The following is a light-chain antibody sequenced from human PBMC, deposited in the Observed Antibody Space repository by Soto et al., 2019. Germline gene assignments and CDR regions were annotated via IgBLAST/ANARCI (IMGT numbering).Light chain of an antibody. Sequence: EIVLTQSPATLSLSPGERAPLSCRASQSISSFLTWYQHNPGQAPRLLIYDASKRATGIPARFSGSGSGTDFTLTISSLEPEDFGVYYCQQRSNWYTFGPGTKV. CDR3: QQRSNWYT. CDR2: DAS. V-gene: IGKV3-11*01. J-gene: IGKJ2*01. CDR1: QSISSF.